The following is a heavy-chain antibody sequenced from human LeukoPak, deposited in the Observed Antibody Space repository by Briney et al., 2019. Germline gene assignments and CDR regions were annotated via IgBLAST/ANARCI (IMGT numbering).Heavy chain of an antibody. Sequence: SETLSLTCTVSGGSISSYYWSWIRQPAGKGLGWIGRIYTSGSTNYNPSLKSRVTMSVDTSKNQFSLKLSSVTAADTAVYYCVGTAARNYYYGMDVWGQGTTVTVSS. CDR3: VGTAARNYYYGMDV. D-gene: IGHD2-2*01. CDR2: IYTSGST. CDR1: GGSISSYY. J-gene: IGHJ6*02. V-gene: IGHV4-4*07.